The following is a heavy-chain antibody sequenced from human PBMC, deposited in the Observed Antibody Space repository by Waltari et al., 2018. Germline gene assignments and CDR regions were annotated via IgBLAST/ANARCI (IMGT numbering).Heavy chain of an antibody. CDR3: AKDWGDGYNTRGFDY. J-gene: IGHJ4*02. Sequence: EVQLVESGGAGLQPGLSLRSSGAATGFTLVDYAMPWVRQAPEKGLEWVSGINWKSGNIAYADSVKGRFTISRDNAKNSLDLQMNSLRAEDTALYYCAKDWGDGYNTRGFDYWGQGTLVTVSS. CDR2: INWKSGNI. D-gene: IGHD5-12*01. V-gene: IGHV3-9*01. CDR1: GFTLVDYA.